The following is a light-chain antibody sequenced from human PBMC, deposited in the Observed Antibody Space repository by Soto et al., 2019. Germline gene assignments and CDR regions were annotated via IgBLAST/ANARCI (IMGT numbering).Light chain of an antibody. CDR3: SSQGV. V-gene: IGLV2-8*01. Sequence: QSALTQPPSASGSPGQSVTISCPGTSSDVGGYNYVSWYQQHPGKAPKLMIYEVSKRPSGVPDRFSGSKSDNTASLTVSGLQAEDEADYYCSSQGVFGTGTKVTVL. CDR2: EVS. CDR1: SSDVGGYNY. J-gene: IGLJ1*01.